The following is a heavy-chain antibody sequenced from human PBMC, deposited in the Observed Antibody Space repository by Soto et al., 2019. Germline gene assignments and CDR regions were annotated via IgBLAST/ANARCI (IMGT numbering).Heavy chain of an antibody. J-gene: IGHJ6*02. D-gene: IGHD3-10*01. CDR1: GYTLTELS. V-gene: IGHV1-24*01. CDR2: FDPEDGET. CDR3: ATLGVRGVINYYYYGMDV. Sequence: VASVKVSCKVSGYTLTELSMHWVRQAPGKGLEWMGGFDPEDGETIYAQKFQGRVTMTEDTSTDTAYMELSSLRSEDTAVYYCATLGVRGVINYYYYGMDVWGQGTTVTVSS.